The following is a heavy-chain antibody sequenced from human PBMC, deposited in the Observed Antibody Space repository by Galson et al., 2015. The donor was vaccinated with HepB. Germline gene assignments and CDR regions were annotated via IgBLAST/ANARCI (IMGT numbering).Heavy chain of an antibody. CDR2: IYDSGAT. D-gene: IGHD6-13*01. V-gene: IGHV3-66*01. Sequence: SLRLSCAASGFTVSSNYMTWVRQAPGEGLEWVSLIYDSGATYYADSVKGRFTISRDNYKNTLYLQMSSLRAEDTAVYYCARVISSSWFHFGHWGQGTLVTVSS. J-gene: IGHJ4*02. CDR3: ARVISSSWFHFGH. CDR1: GFTVSSNY.